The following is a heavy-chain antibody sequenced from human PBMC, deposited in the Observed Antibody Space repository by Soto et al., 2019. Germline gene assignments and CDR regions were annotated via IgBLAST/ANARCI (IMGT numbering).Heavy chain of an antibody. CDR2: INPKFGDT. V-gene: IGHV1-2*02. CDR3: ARNMDYYYGPGSGNGHGF. CDR1: GSTFTAYY. Sequence: QVQLVQSGAEVKEPGDSVRVSCEASGSTFTAYYIHWVRQAPGQGLEWMGWINPKFGDTTYAQDFQGRVSMTRDMSISTVYMELSRLTSDDTAIYYCARNMDYYYGPGSGNGHGFWGQGTTVTVFS. J-gene: IGHJ6*02. D-gene: IGHD3-10*01.